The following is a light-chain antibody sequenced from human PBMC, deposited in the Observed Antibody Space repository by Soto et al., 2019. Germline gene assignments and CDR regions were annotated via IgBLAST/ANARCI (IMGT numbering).Light chain of an antibody. CDR2: KAS. V-gene: IGKV1-5*03. CDR1: QTISSW. CDR3: QDYNSYSEA. J-gene: IGKJ1*01. Sequence: DIQMTQSPSTLSGSVGDRVTITCRASQTISSWLAWYQQKPGKAPKLLIYKASTLKSGVPSRFSGSGSGTEFTLTISSLQPDDFATNYCQDYNSYSEAFGKGTKVDIK.